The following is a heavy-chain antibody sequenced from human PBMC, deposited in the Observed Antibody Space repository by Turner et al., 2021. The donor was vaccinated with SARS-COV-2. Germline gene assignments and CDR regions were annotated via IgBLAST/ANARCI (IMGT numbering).Heavy chain of an antibody. D-gene: IGHD3-10*01. V-gene: IGHV4-39*01. Sequence: QLQLQESGPGLVKPSETLSLTCTVSGGSISSSSYYWGWIRQPPGKGLEWIGSSYYRGSTYYNPSLKSRVTISVDTAKNQFSLKLSAVTAAETAGDYCASPDINMVRGVNYYGMDVWGQGTTVTVSS. CDR3: ASPDINMVRGVNYYGMDV. J-gene: IGHJ6*02. CDR2: SYYRGST. CDR1: GGSISSSSYY.